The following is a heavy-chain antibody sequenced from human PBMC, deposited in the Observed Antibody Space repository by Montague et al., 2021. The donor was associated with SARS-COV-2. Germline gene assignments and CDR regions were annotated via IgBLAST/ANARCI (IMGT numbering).Heavy chain of an antibody. J-gene: IGHJ4*02. Sequence: SETLSLTCTVSGGSIFTINYYWGWIRQPPGKGLEWIGSFYTSGTTYYNPSLNGRVTISVDTSKNQFSLRVTSVTAADTALYFCAGGARVPTGCSCFDSWGQGTLVPVSS. CDR2: FYTSGTT. CDR3: AGGARVPTGCSCFDS. CDR1: GGSIFTINYY. D-gene: IGHD3-10*02. V-gene: IGHV4-39*07.